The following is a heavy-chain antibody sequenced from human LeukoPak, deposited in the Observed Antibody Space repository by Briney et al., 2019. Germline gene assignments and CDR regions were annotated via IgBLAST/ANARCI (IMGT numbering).Heavy chain of an antibody. D-gene: IGHD6-13*01. CDR2: SNDSGDT. V-gene: IGHV4-34*08. Sequence: PSETLSLTCAVYGGTFSGYYWSWIRQPPGKRLEWVGESNDSGDTNYNPSLKSRVTISADKSKNQVSLKLTSVTAADTAVYYCATRPDIAAAGPGWFDPWGQGTLVTVSS. CDR3: ATRPDIAAAGPGWFDP. J-gene: IGHJ5*02. CDR1: GGTFSGYY.